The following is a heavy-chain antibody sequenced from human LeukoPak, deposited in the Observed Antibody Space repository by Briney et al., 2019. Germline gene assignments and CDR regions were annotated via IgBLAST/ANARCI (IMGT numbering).Heavy chain of an antibody. D-gene: IGHD3-3*01. Sequence: PSETLSLTCTVSGGSTSSYYWSWLRQPPGKRLEWIGHIYYSGSTNYNPSLKSRVTISVDTSKNQFPLKLSSVTAADTAVYYCASRSSIWSGYQDTLYYFDSWGQGTLVTVSS. V-gene: IGHV4-59*01. CDR1: GGSTSSYY. J-gene: IGHJ4*02. CDR2: IYYSGST. CDR3: ASRSSIWSGYQDTLYYFDS.